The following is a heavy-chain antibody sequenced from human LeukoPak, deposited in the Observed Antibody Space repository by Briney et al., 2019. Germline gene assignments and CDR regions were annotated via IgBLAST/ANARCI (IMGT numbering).Heavy chain of an antibody. CDR3: ARGPIAVAGLYGMDV. J-gene: IGHJ6*02. CDR1: GGSISSYY. Sequence: SETLSLTCTVSGGSISSYYWSWIRQPAGKGLEWIGRIYTSGSTNYNPSLKSRVTMSVDTSKNHFSLKLSSVTAADTAVYYCARGPIAVAGLYGMDVWGQGTTVTVSS. CDR2: IYTSGST. V-gene: IGHV4-4*07. D-gene: IGHD6-19*01.